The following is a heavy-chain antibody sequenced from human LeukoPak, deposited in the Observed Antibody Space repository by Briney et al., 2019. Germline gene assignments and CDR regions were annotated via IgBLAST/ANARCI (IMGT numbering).Heavy chain of an antibody. Sequence: SETLSLTCAVYGYSISSSNYWAWIRQPPGKGLEWIGHIYYSGSIYYNPSLKSRVTMSVDTSKNQFSLKLSSVTAVDTAVYYCARKATTGPTRAAFDIWGQGTMVTVSS. CDR2: IYYSGSI. J-gene: IGHJ3*02. D-gene: IGHD4-17*01. CDR3: ARKATTGPTRAAFDI. V-gene: IGHV4-28*05. CDR1: GYSISSSNY.